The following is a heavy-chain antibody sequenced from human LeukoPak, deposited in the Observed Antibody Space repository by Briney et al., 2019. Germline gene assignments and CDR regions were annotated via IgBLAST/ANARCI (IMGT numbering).Heavy chain of an antibody. J-gene: IGHJ3*02. CDR1: GYSISSGYY. CDR2: IYHSGST. Sequence: SETLSLTCTVSGYSISSGYYWGWIRQPPGKGLEWIGSIYHSGSTYYNPSLESRVTISVDTSKNQFSLKLSSVTAADTAVYYCARAKYYDFWSGRRGDAFDIWGQGTMVTVSS. CDR3: ARAKYYDFWSGRRGDAFDI. D-gene: IGHD3-3*01. V-gene: IGHV4-38-2*02.